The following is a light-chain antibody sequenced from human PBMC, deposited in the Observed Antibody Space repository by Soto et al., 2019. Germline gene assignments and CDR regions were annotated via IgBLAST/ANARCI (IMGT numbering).Light chain of an antibody. J-gene: IGKJ2*01. CDR2: GAS. CDR1: QGISSY. Sequence: DIQLTQSPSFLSASVGDRVTITCRASQGISSYLAWYQQPPGKAPKLLIYGASTLQRGVSSRFSGRGSGTEFTLTISSLQPEDFATYYCQHLNTYPRTFGQGTKLEVK. V-gene: IGKV1-9*01. CDR3: QHLNTYPRT.